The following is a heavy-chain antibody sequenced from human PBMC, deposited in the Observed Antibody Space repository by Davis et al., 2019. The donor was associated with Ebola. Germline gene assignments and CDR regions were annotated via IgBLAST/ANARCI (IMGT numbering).Heavy chain of an antibody. J-gene: IGHJ6*02. CDR3: ARTVLMVYAAHGMDV. CDR2: IDWDDDK. CDR1: GFSLSTSGMC. Sequence: SGPTLVTPTQSLTLTCTFSGFSLSTSGMCVSWIRQPPGKALEWLARIDWDDDKYYSTSLKTRLTISKDTSKNQVVLTMTNMDPVDTATYYCARTVLMVYAAHGMDVWGQGTTVTVSS. D-gene: IGHD2-8*01. V-gene: IGHV2-70*11.